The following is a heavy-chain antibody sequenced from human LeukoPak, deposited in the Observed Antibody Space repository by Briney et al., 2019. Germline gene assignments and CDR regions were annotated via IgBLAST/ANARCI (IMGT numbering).Heavy chain of an antibody. J-gene: IGHJ4*02. CDR2: INSDGSST. CDR3: ARDRSGSYFDY. Sequence: GGSLRLSCAASGFTFSSYWMHWVRQAPGKGLVRVSRINSDGSSTSYADSVKGRFTISRDNAKNTLYLQMNSLRAEDTAVYYCARDRSGSYFDYWGQGTLVTVSS. V-gene: IGHV3-74*01. CDR1: GFTFSSYW. D-gene: IGHD1-26*01.